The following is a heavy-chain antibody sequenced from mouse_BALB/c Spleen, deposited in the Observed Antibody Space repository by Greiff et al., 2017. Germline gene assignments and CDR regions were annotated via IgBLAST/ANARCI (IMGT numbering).Heavy chain of an antibody. V-gene: IGHV1-7*01. CDR1: GYTFTSYW. CDR2: INPSTGYT. CDR3: ARPSTMITTWNFDY. Sequence: QVQLQQSGAELAKPGASVKMSCKASGYTFTSYWMHWVKQRPGQGLEWIGYINPSTGYTEYNQKFKDKATLTADKSSSTAYMQLSSLTSEDSEVYYCARPSTMITTWNFDYWGQGTTLTVSS. J-gene: IGHJ2*01. D-gene: IGHD2-4*01.